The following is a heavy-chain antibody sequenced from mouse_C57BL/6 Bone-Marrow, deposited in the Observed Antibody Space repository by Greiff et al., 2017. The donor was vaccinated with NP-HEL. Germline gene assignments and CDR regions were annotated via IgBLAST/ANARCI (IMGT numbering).Heavy chain of an antibody. Sequence: EVQRVESGGGLVKPGGSLKLSCAASGFTFSDYGMHWVRQAPEKGLEWVAYISSGSSTIYYADTVKGRFTISRDHAKNTLFLQMTSLRSEDTAMYYCARTLYWSWFAYWGQGTLVTVSA. CDR3: ARTLYWSWFAY. D-gene: IGHD2-1*01. V-gene: IGHV5-17*01. CDR2: ISSGSSTI. J-gene: IGHJ3*01. CDR1: GFTFSDYG.